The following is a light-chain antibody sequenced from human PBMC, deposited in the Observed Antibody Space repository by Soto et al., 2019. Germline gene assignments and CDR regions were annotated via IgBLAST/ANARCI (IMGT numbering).Light chain of an antibody. CDR1: QTVRNNY. CDR3: QQYGSSGT. Sequence: EFVFTQCPGTLSLSPGERATLSCRASQTVRNNYLAWYQQKPGQAPRLLIYGASNRATGIPDRFSGSGSGTDFTLTISRLEPEDFAVYYCQQYGSSGTFGQGTKVDIK. CDR2: GAS. V-gene: IGKV3-20*01. J-gene: IGKJ1*01.